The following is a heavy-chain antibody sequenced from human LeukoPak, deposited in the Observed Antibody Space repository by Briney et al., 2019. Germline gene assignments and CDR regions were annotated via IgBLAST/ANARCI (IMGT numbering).Heavy chain of an antibody. CDR1: GGSVSSGSYY. CDR3: ASYGYYYDSSGYYYENAFDT. Sequence: SETLSLTCTVSGGSVSSGSYYWSWIRQPPGKGLEWIVYIYYSGSTNYNPSLKSRVTISVDTSKNQFSLELSSVTAADTAVYYCASYGYYYDSSGYYYENAFDTWGQGTMVTVSS. V-gene: IGHV4-61*01. D-gene: IGHD3-22*01. CDR2: IYYSGST. J-gene: IGHJ3*02.